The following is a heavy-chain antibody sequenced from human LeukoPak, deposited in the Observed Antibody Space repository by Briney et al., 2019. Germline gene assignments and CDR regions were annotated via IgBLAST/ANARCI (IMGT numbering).Heavy chain of an antibody. V-gene: IGHV1-46*01. J-gene: IGHJ4*02. CDR2: INPSGGST. CDR3: ARDFYSSTGDY. Sequence: ASVKVSCKASGYTFTGYYMHWVRQAPGQGLEWMGIINPSGGSTNYAQKFQGRVTMTSDTSTSTVYMEPSSLRSEDTAVYYCARDFYSSTGDYWGQGTLVTVSS. D-gene: IGHD6-13*01. CDR1: GYTFTGYY.